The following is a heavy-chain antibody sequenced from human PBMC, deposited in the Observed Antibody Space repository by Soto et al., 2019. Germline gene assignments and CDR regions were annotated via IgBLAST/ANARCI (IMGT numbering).Heavy chain of an antibody. CDR3: ARWHNWNSWFDP. CDR2: IFYAGTT. D-gene: IGHD1-7*01. CDR1: GGSIIGFY. J-gene: IGHJ5*02. V-gene: IGHV4-59*01. Sequence: PSETLSLTCTVSGGSIIGFYWSWMRQPPGKGLEWIGYIFYAGTTLYTPSLKSRVTISVDTSKNQFSLKLSSVTAADTAVYYCARWHNWNSWFDPWGQGTLVTVSS.